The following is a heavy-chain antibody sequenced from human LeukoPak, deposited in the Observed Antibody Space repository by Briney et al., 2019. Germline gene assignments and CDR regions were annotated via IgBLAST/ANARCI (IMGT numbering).Heavy chain of an antibody. CDR3: ARPGVGSGRYGAFDI. V-gene: IGHV4-59*08. D-gene: IGHD5-18*01. J-gene: IGHJ3*02. CDR1: GGSISRYY. CDR2: IYYTGST. Sequence: PSETLSLTCTVSGGSISRYYWSWIRQPPGKGLEWLGFIYYTGSTNYNPSLQSRVTISLDTSKNQFSLRLSSVTAADTAVYYCARPGVGSGRYGAFDIWGQGTMVAVSS.